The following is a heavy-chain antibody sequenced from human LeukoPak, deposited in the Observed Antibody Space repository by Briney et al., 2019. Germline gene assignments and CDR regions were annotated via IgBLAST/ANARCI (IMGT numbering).Heavy chain of an antibody. V-gene: IGHV1-69*04. Sequence: ASVKVSCKASGGTFSSYAISWVRQAPGQGLEWMGRIIPILGIANYAQKFQGRVTITADKSTSTAYMELSSLRSEDTAVYYCARVPEYYDIAGGFDPWGQGTLVTVSS. CDR2: IIPILGIA. CDR3: ARVPEYYDIAGGFDP. CDR1: GGTFSSYA. J-gene: IGHJ5*02. D-gene: IGHD3-9*01.